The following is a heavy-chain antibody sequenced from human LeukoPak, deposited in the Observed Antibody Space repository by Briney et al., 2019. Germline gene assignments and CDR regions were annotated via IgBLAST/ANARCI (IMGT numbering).Heavy chain of an antibody. CDR3: ASDDLKTSGPLVAPILGVYYGMDV. Sequence: GGSLRLSCAASGFTFSSYSMNWVRQAPGKGLEWVSSISSSSSYIYYADSVKGRFTISRDNAKNSLYLQMNSLRAEDTAVYYCASDDLKTSGPLVAPILGVYYGMDVWRQGTTVTVS. CDR2: ISSSSSYI. J-gene: IGHJ6*02. D-gene: IGHD5-12*01. CDR1: GFTFSSYS. V-gene: IGHV3-21*01.